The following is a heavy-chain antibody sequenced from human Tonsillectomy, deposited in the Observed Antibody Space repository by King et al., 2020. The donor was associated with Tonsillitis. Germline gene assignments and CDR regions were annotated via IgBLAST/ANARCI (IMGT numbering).Heavy chain of an antibody. CDR2: ISYDGSNK. V-gene: IGHV3-33*05. Sequence: VQLVESGGGVVQPGRSLRLSCAASGFTFSGYGMHWVRQAPGKGLEWVAVISYDGSNKYYADSLKGRFTISRDNSKNTLFLRMNSLRAEDTAVCYCTRGDDSSGYYWSFDYWGQGTLVTVSS. J-gene: IGHJ4*02. D-gene: IGHD3-22*01. CDR3: TRGDDSSGYYWSFDY. CDR1: GFTFSGYG.